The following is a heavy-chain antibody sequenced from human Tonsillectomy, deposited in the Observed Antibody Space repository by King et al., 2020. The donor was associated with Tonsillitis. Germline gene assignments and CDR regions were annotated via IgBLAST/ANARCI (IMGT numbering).Heavy chain of an antibody. CDR3: AAPGAYDSSGYYSNYFDY. CDR2: IIPIFGTV. J-gene: IGHJ4*02. V-gene: IGHV1-69*01. D-gene: IGHD3-22*01. CDR1: GGTFSSYA. Sequence: EQLVQSGAEVKKPGSSVKVSCKASGGTFSSYAFSWVRQAPGQGLEWMGGIIPIFGTVNYAQKLQGRVTITADESTSTAYMELSSLRFEDTAVYYCAAPGAYDSSGYYSNYFDYWGQGTLVTVSS.